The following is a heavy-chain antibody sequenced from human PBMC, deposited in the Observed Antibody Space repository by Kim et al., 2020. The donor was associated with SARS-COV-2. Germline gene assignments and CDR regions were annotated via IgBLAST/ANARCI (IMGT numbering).Heavy chain of an antibody. CDR2: ISYDGSNK. Sequence: GGSLRLSCAASGFTFSSYGMHWVRQAPGKGLEWVAVISYDGSNKYYADSVKGRFTISRDNSKNTLYLQMNSLRAEDTAVYYCAKDLRIHIVVAPGGYWGQGTLVTVSS. CDR1: GFTFSSYG. CDR3: AKDLRIHIVVAPGGY. D-gene: IGHD2-21*01. J-gene: IGHJ4*02. V-gene: IGHV3-30*18.